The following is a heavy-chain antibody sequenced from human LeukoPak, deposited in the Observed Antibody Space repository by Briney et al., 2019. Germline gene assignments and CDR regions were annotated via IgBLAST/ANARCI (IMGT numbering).Heavy chain of an antibody. D-gene: IGHD3-10*02. CDR2: FSGSGGST. CDR3: ARGSGIVSMWDYFDY. J-gene: IGHJ4*02. CDR1: GFTFSSYA. Sequence: GGSLRLSCAASGFTFSSYAMSWVRQAPGKGLECISGFSGSGGSTYYADSVKGRFTISRDNSKNALFLQMNSLRAEDTAVYYCARGSGIVSMWDYFDYWGQGTLVTVSS. V-gene: IGHV3-23*01.